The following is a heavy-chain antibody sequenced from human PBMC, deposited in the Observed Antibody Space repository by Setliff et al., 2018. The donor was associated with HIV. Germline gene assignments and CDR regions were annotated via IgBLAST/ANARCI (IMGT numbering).Heavy chain of an antibody. CDR1: GGSISSYY. Sequence: SATLSLTCAVSGGSISSYYWSWIRQPPGKGLGWIGYIYYSGSTNYNPPLKSRLTISVDTSKNQLSLRLTSVTATDTAVYYCARLRTAPAGRLYPPGYWCQGTLVTVSS. D-gene: IGHD6-13*01. CDR3: ARLRTAPAGRLYPPGY. CDR2: IYYSGST. V-gene: IGHV4-59*08. J-gene: IGHJ4*02.